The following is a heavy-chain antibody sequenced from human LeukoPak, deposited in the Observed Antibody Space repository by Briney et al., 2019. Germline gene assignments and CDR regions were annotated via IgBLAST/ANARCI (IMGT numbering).Heavy chain of an antibody. CDR3: VRGGDDFNFDY. D-gene: IGHD5-24*01. CDR1: GFTFRSKW. CDR2: VIRDGSFT. Sequence: GGSLRLSCAASGFTFRSKWMHWVRQAPGKGLEWVSRVIRDGSFTNYADSVKGRFTISRDNAKNTLYLQMSSLRAEDTAVYFCVRGGDDFNFDYWGQGSLVTVSS. V-gene: IGHV3-74*01. J-gene: IGHJ4*02.